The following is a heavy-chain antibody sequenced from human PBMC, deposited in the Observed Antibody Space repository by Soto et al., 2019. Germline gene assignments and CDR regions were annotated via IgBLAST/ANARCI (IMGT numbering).Heavy chain of an antibody. J-gene: IGHJ5*02. CDR1: GYSFTNYW. Sequence: EVQLVQSGAEVKKPGESLRISCKCSGYSFTNYWITWVRQMPGKGLEWMGRIDPSDSYTSYSPSFQGHVTISADKSISTAYLQWSSLKASDTAIYYCARRSTYDSGGYYFSWFDPWGQGTQVTVSS. CDR2: IDPSDSYT. D-gene: IGHD3-22*01. V-gene: IGHV5-10-1*03. CDR3: ARRSTYDSGGYYFSWFDP.